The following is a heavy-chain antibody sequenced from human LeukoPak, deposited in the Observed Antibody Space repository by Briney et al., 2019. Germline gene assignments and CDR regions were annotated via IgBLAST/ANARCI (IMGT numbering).Heavy chain of an antibody. CDR1: GFIVNYYY. V-gene: IGHV3-7*01. D-gene: IGHD6-19*01. CDR3: VPQCGRPI. CDR2: INEDGSVK. J-gene: IGHJ3*02. Sequence: GGSMRLSCAASGFIVNYYYMSWVRQAPGKGLEWVANINEDGSVKDDVDSVKGRFTIFRDNAKNSLYLQMNSLRAEDTAVYYCVPQCGRPIWGQGTKLTVSS.